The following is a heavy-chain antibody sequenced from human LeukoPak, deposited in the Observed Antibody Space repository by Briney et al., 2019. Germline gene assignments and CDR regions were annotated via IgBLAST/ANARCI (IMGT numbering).Heavy chain of an antibody. Sequence: GGSLRLSCAASGFTFSDYDMSWIRQAPGKGLEWVSYISSSGSTLYYADSVKGRITISRDNAKNSLYLQMNSLRAEDTAVYYCARRRYNWNAIDYWGQGTLVTVSS. D-gene: IGHD1-20*01. CDR3: ARRRYNWNAIDY. J-gene: IGHJ4*02. CDR2: ISSSGSTL. CDR1: GFTFSDYD. V-gene: IGHV3-11*01.